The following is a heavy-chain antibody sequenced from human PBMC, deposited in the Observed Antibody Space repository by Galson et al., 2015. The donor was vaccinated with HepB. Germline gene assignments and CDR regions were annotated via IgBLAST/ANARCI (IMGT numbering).Heavy chain of an antibody. CDR1: GDSVSSNSVA. Sequence: CAISGDSVSSNSVAWNWIRQSPSRGLEWLGRTYYRSKWYNDYALSAKSRITINSDTSKNQFSLQLNFVTPDDTAVYYCTRQRGGFDYWGQGNLVTVSS. D-gene: IGHD3-16*01. CDR3: TRQRGGFDY. V-gene: IGHV6-1*01. J-gene: IGHJ4*02. CDR2: TYYRSKWYN.